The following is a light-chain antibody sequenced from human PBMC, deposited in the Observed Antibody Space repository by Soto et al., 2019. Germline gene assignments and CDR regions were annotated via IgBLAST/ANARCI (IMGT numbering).Light chain of an antibody. Sequence: EIVMTQSPVALSVSPGESAALSCRASQSVGRNFAWYQQRPGQAPRVLIYGTSTRATGVPARFSGSGSGTDFTLTISSLQSEHFAVYYCQQYNKWSYTFGQGTRLEIK. CDR2: GTS. CDR1: QSVGRN. J-gene: IGKJ2*01. V-gene: IGKV3-15*01. CDR3: QQYNKWSYT.